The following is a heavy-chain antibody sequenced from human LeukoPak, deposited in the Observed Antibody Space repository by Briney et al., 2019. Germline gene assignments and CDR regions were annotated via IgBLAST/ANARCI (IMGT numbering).Heavy chain of an antibody. CDR3: AKARGYSGSSENNWFDP. CDR2: ISGSGDST. CDR1: GFTFSSYA. J-gene: IGHJ5*02. Sequence: TGGSLRLSCAASGFTFSSYAMNWIRQVPGKGLEWVSAISGSGDSTYYGDSVKGRFTISRDNSKSTLYLQMNSLRAEDTALYYCAKARGYSGSSENNWFDPWGQGTLVTVSS. V-gene: IGHV3-23*01. D-gene: IGHD6-6*01.